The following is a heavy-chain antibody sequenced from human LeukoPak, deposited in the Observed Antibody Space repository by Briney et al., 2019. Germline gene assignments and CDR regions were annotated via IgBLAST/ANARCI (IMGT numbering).Heavy chain of an antibody. CDR2: IGGSGVST. V-gene: IGHV3-23*01. Sequence: GGSLRLSCAASGFXFSTYAISWVRQAPGKGLKWVSAIGGSGVSTYYADFVKGRFTISRDNSKNTLYLQMSTVRAEDTAIYYCAKDVAGVRGVRGGFDYWGQGTLVTVSS. D-gene: IGHD3-10*01. J-gene: IGHJ4*02. CDR1: GFXFSTYA. CDR3: AKDVAGVRGVRGGFDY.